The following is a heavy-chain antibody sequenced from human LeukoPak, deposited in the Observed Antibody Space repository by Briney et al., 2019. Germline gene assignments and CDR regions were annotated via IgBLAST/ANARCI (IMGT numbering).Heavy chain of an antibody. CDR2: IRSKANSYAT. V-gene: IGHV3-73*01. D-gene: IGHD2-21*01. CDR1: GFTFSSYA. J-gene: IGHJ4*02. CDR3: TRYGDYPFDY. Sequence: GGSLRLSCVASGFTFSSYAMGWVRQASGKGLEWVGRIRSKANSYATAYAASVKGRFTISRDDSKNTAYLQMNSLKTEDTAVYYCTRYGDYPFDYWGQGTLVTVSS.